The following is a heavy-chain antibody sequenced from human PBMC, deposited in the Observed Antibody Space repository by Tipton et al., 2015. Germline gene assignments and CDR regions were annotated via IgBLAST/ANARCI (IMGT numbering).Heavy chain of an antibody. CDR2: IFPADSDT. Sequence: QSGPEVKKPGESLTISCSTSGFNFPNFWIAWVRQRPGKGLEWMGMIFPADSDTTYSPSFQGHVTISADKSTSTAYLHLTNLQASDPAIYYCTRRGGDFWGQGTLVSVST. CDR1: GFNFPNFW. J-gene: IGHJ4*02. CDR3: TRRGGDF. D-gene: IGHD4-23*01. V-gene: IGHV5-51*03.